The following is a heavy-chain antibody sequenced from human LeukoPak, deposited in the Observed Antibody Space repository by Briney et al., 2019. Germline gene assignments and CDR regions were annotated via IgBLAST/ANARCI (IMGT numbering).Heavy chain of an antibody. J-gene: IGHJ4*02. CDR3: ARVQGGWYYFDY. D-gene: IGHD2-15*01. CDR1: GFTFSSYW. V-gene: IGHV3-74*01. CDR2: INNDGSST. Sequence: GGSLRLSCAASGFTFSSYWMHWVRQAPGKGLVWVSRINNDGSSTSYADSVKGRFTISRDNAKNSLYLQMNSLRADDTAVYYCARVQGGWYYFDYWGQGTLVTVSS.